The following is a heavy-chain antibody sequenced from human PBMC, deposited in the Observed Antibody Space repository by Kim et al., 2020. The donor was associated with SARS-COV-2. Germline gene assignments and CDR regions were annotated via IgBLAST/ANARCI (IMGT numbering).Heavy chain of an antibody. CDR1: GFAFNTFW. CDR3: ASSSDAPGNH. V-gene: IGHV3-7*01. Sequence: GGSPRLSCAASGFAFNTFWMSWVRQAPGKGLEWVANIKEDGSAKYYVDSVKGRFTISRDNAKNSVYLQMNSLRAEDTAVYYCASSSDAPGNHWGQGTLVTVST. J-gene: IGHJ5*02. CDR2: IKEDGSAK.